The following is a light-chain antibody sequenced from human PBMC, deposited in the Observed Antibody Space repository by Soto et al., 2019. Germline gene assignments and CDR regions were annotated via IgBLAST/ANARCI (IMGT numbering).Light chain of an antibody. CDR1: QSVTNHY. Sequence: DIVLTQAPCPLSLSPGERGTLSCRASQSVTNHYLAWYQQKPGQAPRLLIAGASSRATGVPDRFSGTGSGTDFTLTISRLEPEDFAVFYCQQYGNSPITFGQGTRLEI. CDR3: QQYGNSPIT. CDR2: GAS. J-gene: IGKJ5*01. V-gene: IGKV3-20*01.